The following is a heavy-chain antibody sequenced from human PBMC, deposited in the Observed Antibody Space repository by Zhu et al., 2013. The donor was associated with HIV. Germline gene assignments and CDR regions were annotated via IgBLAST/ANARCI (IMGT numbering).Heavy chain of an antibody. V-gene: IGHV1-69*01. D-gene: IGHD4-17*01. J-gene: IGHJ4*02. CDR2: IIPIFGST. Sequence: QVQLVQSGADVKKPGSSVKVSCKASADTFSSYAISWVRQAPGQGLEWMGAIIPIFGSTNYAQKFQGRVTITADESTTTAYMELRSLRSDDTAVFYCARDYYSDYVFDYWGQGTLVTVSS. CDR1: ADTFSSYA. CDR3: ARDYYSDYVFDY.